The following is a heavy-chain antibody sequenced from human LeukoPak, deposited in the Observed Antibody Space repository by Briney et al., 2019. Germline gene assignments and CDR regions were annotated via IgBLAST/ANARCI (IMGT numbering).Heavy chain of an antibody. J-gene: IGHJ4*02. V-gene: IGHV3-33*01. D-gene: IGHD4-17*01. CDR1: GFTFSSNG. CDR2: IWYYGSKK. Sequence: PGGSLRLCCAASGFTFSSNGIHWVRQAPAKGLEWVAVIWYYGSKKYYADSVKGRFTISRDNSKNTLYLQMDSLRAEDTALYYCVRDYGDYFDYWGQGTLVTVSS. CDR3: VRDYGDYFDY.